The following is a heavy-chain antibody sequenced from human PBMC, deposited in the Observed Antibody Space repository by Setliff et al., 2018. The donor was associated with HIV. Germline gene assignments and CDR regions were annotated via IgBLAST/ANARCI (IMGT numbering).Heavy chain of an antibody. CDR2: INSDGSSI. V-gene: IGHV3-74*01. CDR3: ARGDFGYSYGPNDY. D-gene: IGHD5-18*01. J-gene: IGHJ4*02. CDR1: GFTFDDYG. Sequence: GGSLRLSCAASGFTFDDYGMSWVRQAPGKGLVWVSRINSDGSSISYADSVKGRFTISRDNAKNTVYLQMNSLRGEDTAVYYCARGDFGYSYGPNDYWGQGTLVTVSS.